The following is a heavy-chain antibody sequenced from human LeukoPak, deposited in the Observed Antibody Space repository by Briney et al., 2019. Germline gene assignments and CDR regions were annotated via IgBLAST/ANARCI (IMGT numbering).Heavy chain of an antibody. D-gene: IGHD5-12*01. CDR3: ARTYSASLVFDY. Sequence: PSETLSLTCTVSGYSISTYYWNWIRQPPAKGMEWIGYLSYSGTDHNPSLKGRVTMSGDTSKNQFSLKLSSVTAADTAFYYCARTYSASLVFDYWGQGILVTVSS. J-gene: IGHJ4*02. CDR2: LSYSGT. CDR1: GYSISTYY. V-gene: IGHV4-59*01.